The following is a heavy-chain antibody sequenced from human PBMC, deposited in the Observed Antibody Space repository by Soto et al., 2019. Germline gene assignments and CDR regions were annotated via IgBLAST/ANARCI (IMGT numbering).Heavy chain of an antibody. CDR3: AREERAQFDY. J-gene: IGHJ4*02. CDR2: ISGSGSNP. CDR1: GFTFSSYA. Sequence: PGGSLRLSCAASGFTFSSYAMSWVRQAPGQGLEWVSAISGSGSNPYYADSVKGRFTISRDNAKNSLYLQMNSLRAEDTAVYYCAREERAQFDYRGQGTLVTVSS. V-gene: IGHV3-23*01. D-gene: IGHD1-26*01.